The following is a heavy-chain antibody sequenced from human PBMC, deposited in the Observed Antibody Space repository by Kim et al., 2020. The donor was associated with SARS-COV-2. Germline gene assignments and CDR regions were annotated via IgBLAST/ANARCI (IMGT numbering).Heavy chain of an antibody. CDR3: ARKMVAAAAGNWFDP. V-gene: IGHV1-3*01. Sequence: QKFQGRVTITRDTSASTAYMELSSLRSEDTAVYYCARKMVAAAAGNWFDPWGQGTLVTVSS. D-gene: IGHD6-13*01. J-gene: IGHJ5*02.